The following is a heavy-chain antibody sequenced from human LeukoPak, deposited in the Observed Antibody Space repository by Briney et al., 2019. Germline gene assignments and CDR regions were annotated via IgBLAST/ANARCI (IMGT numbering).Heavy chain of an antibody. Sequence: ASVKVSCKASRYTFTSYYMHGVRRAPGQGGEWMGIINPSGGSTSYAQKFQGRGTMTRDTSTSTVYMELSSLRSEDTAVYYCARDVDTAMVTYSYWGQGTLVTVSS. CDR3: ARDVDTAMVTYSY. CDR1: RYTFTSYY. J-gene: IGHJ4*02. CDR2: INPSGGST. D-gene: IGHD5-18*01. V-gene: IGHV1-46*01.